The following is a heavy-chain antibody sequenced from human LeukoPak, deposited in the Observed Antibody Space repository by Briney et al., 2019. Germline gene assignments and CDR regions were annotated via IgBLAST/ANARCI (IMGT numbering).Heavy chain of an antibody. CDR1: GFTFSDYS. CDR2: VNTVSSYI. D-gene: IGHD3-22*01. CDR3: ARLRRNSDRSDFFYYYDH. V-gene: IGHV3-21*01. J-gene: IGHJ4*02. Sequence: GGSLRLSCAASGFTFSDYSMNWVRQAPGKGLEWVASVNTVSSYIYYADSMRGRFTISRDNAKNSLFLQMNSLRAEDTAVFYCARLRRNSDRSDFFYYYDHWGQGTLVTVSS.